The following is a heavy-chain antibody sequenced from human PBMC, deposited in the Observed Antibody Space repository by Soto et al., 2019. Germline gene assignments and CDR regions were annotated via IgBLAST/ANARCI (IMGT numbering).Heavy chain of an antibody. CDR2: IYPGDSDT. CDR1: GYIFTNHW. D-gene: IGHD1-26*01. Sequence: VESLKISCEGSGYIFTNHWIGWVRQMPVEGLEWMGIIYPGDSDTRYNPSFRGQVTISADKSTSTAYLQWSSLKASDSALYYCARSPEGWELSYFDPWGQGTLLTVSS. J-gene: IGHJ4*02. V-gene: IGHV5-51*01. CDR3: ARSPEGWELSYFDP.